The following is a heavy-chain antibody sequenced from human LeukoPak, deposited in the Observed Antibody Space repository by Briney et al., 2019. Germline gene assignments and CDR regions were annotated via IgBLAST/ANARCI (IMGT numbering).Heavy chain of an antibody. CDR2: INSDGSST. Sequence: AGGSLRLSCAASGFTFSSYWMHWVRQAPGKGLVWVSRINSDGSSTRFADSVKGRFTIARDNAKNTLYLQMNSLRAEDTAVYYCVRDIVGAAGFDYWGQGTLVTVSS. J-gene: IGHJ4*02. V-gene: IGHV3-74*01. D-gene: IGHD1-26*01. CDR3: VRDIVGAAGFDY. CDR1: GFTFSSYW.